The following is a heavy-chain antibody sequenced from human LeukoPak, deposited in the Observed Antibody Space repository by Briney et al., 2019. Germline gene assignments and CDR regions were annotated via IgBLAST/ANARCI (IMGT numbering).Heavy chain of an antibody. CDR3: AQDLPPTQY. V-gene: IGHV3-64*01. Sequence: GGSLRLSCAASGFTFSSYAMHWVRQAPGKGLEYVSAISSNGGSTYYANSVKGRFTISRDNSKNTLYLQMGSPRAEDMAVYYCAQDLPPTQYWGQGTLVTVSS. CDR2: ISSNGGST. CDR1: GFTFSSYA. J-gene: IGHJ4*02.